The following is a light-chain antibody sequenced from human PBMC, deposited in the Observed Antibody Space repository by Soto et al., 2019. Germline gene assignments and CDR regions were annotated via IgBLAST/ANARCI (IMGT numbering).Light chain of an antibody. CDR3: QSYDGDFVV. CDR2: ENN. V-gene: IGLV6-57*04. J-gene: IGLJ2*01. Sequence: NFMLTQPHSVSESPGQTLSISCTRSSGSIANNYVQWYQQRPGSAPTTVIYENNQRLSGVPDRISGSTDGSSNSASLTISGLQTEDEADYYCQSYDGDFVVFGGGTKLAVL. CDR1: SGSIANNY.